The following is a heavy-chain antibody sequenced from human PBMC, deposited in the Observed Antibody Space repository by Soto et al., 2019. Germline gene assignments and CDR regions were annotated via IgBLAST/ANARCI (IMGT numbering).Heavy chain of an antibody. CDR1: GDSISSSVW. CDR2: VFHTGNT. D-gene: IGHD7-27*01. V-gene: IGHV4-4*02. J-gene: IGHJ4*02. CDR3: ARKAWVRFDY. Sequence: SEALSLTCAVSGDSISSSVWWTWVRQPPGKGLEWIGEVFHTGNTNYNPSLKSRVTMSVDKSTNEFSLKVTSVTAADTAIYYCARKAWVRFDYWGQGALVSVSS.